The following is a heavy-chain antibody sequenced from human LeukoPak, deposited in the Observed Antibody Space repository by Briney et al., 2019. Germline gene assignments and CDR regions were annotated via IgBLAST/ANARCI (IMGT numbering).Heavy chain of an antibody. J-gene: IGHJ4*02. CDR2: IYHGRTT. CDR3: ARHPGPDY. V-gene: IGHV4-38-2*01. CDR1: GHSISSGSY. Sequence: PSETLSITCAVSGHSISSGSYWGCSRQPPRKGLEWVGSIYHGRTTYYNPSLNSRVTISVDPSKNQFSLKLNSVTAADTAVYYCARHPGPDYWGEGNLVTVSS.